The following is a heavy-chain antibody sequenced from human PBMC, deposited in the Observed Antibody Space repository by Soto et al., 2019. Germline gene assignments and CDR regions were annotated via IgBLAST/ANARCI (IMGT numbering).Heavy chain of an antibody. V-gene: IGHV3-48*02. J-gene: IGHJ4*02. CDR2: ISSSSSTI. CDR1: GFTFSSYS. D-gene: IGHD2-21*01. Sequence: GGSLRLSCAASGFTFSSYSMNWVRQAPGKGLEWVSYISSSSSTIYYADSVKGRFTISRDNANNSLYLQMNSLRDEDTAVYYRARDPHSRAPKYFDYWGQANLVTVSS. CDR3: ARDPHSRAPKYFDY.